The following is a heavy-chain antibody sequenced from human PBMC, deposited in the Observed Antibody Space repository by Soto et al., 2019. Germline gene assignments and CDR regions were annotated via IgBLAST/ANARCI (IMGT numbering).Heavy chain of an antibody. CDR1: GFTFTNAW. V-gene: IGHV3-15*01. Sequence: VQLVESGGGLVKPGGSLRLSCAASGFTFTNAWMTWVLQGPGKGLEWVGRIKSKSDGGTIDYAAPVKGRFTISRDDSKNTLYLQMNSLKTEDTAVYYCTTGPNLRPLAAFDIWGQGTVVTVSS. J-gene: IGHJ3*02. CDR2: IKSKSDGGTI. CDR3: TTGPNLRPLAAFDI.